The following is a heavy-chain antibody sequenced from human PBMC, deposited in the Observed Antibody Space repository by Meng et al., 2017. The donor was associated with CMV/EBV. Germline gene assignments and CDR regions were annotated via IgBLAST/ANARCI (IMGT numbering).Heavy chain of an antibody. CDR2: IYCDDGK. V-gene: IGHV2-5*02. J-gene: IGHJ4*02. D-gene: IGHD4-17*01. CDR1: GFLLRPGGVR. CDR3: GRGGLRGLDH. Sequence: LQESRPTLVRRTQALTVTFTCSGFLLRPGGVRVGWIRHPPRKALEWLALIYCDDGKRYSTSLKSRRTITKDTSKNHVVLTMTNMDPVDTATDYCGRGGLRGLDHWGQGTLVTVSS.